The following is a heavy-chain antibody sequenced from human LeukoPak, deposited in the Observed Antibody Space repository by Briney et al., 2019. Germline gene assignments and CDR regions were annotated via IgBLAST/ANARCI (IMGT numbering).Heavy chain of an antibody. Sequence: SETLSLTGTVSGGSVSSGSYYWSWIRQPPGKGLEWIGYIYYSGSTNYNPSLKSRVTISVDKSKNQFSLKLSSVTAADTAVYYCARTATGGGFWGQGTLVIVSS. CDR1: GGSVSSGSYY. V-gene: IGHV4-61*01. CDR3: ARTATGGGF. J-gene: IGHJ1*01. D-gene: IGHD3-16*01. CDR2: IYYSGST.